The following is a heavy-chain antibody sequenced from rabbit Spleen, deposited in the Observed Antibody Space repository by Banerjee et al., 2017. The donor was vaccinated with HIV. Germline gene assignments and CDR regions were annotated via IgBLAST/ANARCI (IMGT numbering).Heavy chain of an antibody. CDR3: VRNVGISGDRYGMDL. V-gene: IGHV1S40*01. CDR1: GFSFSSSYY. CDR2: IYAGSSGST. Sequence: QSLEESGGDLVKPGASLTLTCTASGFSFSSSYYINWVRQAPGKGLEWIACIYAGSSGSTYYATWAKGRFTISKTSSTTVTLQMTSLTAADTATYFCVRNVGISGDRYGMDLWGPGTPRHRL. D-gene: IGHD4-2*01. J-gene: IGHJ6*01.